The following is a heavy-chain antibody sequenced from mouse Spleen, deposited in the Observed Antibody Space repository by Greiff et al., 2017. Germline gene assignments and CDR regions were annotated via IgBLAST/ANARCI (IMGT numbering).Heavy chain of an antibody. D-gene: IGHD1-2*01. CDR2: IYPGDGDT. Sequence: VKLMESGAELVRPGSSVKISCKASGYAFSSYWMNWVKQRPGQGLEWIGQIYPGDGDTNYNGKFKGKATLTADKSSSTAYMQLSSLTSEDSAVYFCARSGTTAPFAYWGQGTLVTVSA. J-gene: IGHJ3*01. V-gene: IGHV1-80*01. CDR3: ARSGTTAPFAY. CDR1: GYAFSSYW.